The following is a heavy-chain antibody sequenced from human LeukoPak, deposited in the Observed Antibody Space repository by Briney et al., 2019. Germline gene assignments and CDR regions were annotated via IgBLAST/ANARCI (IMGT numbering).Heavy chain of an antibody. V-gene: IGHV3-23*01. CDR2: ISGSGGST. Sequence: GGSLRLSCAASGFTFSSYGMSWVRQAPGKGLGWVSAISGSGGSTYYADSVKGRFTISRDNSKNTLYLQMNSLRAEDTAVYYCAKGMRDSDDSSGYYPHYFDYWGQGTLVTVSS. CDR3: AKGMRDSDDSSGYYPHYFDY. CDR1: GFTFSSYG. J-gene: IGHJ4*02. D-gene: IGHD3-22*01.